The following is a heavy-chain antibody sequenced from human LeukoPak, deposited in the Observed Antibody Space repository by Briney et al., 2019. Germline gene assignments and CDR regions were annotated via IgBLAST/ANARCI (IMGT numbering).Heavy chain of an antibody. Sequence: PGGSLRLSCAASGFTFSSYGLNWVRQAPGKRLEWVSTISSGGHIYYEDSVKGRFAISRDNAKNSLYLQMNSLRAEDTAVYYCATPIGNQYYWGQGTLVTVSS. J-gene: IGHJ4*02. CDR2: ISSGGHI. D-gene: IGHD4-23*01. CDR1: GFTFSSYG. V-gene: IGHV3-21*01. CDR3: ATPIGNQYY.